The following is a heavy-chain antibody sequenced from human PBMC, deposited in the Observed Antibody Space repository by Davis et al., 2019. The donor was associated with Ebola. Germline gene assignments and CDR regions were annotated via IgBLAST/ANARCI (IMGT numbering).Heavy chain of an antibody. Sequence: GESLKISCAASGFTFSSYGMHWVRQAPGKGLEWVAVISYDGSNKYYADSVKGRFTISRDNSKNTLYLQMGSLRAEDMAVYYCARDSIVGATTSNWFDPWGQGTLVTVSS. CDR1: GFTFSSYG. V-gene: IGHV3-30*03. CDR3: ARDSIVGATTSNWFDP. CDR2: ISYDGSNK. D-gene: IGHD1-26*01. J-gene: IGHJ5*02.